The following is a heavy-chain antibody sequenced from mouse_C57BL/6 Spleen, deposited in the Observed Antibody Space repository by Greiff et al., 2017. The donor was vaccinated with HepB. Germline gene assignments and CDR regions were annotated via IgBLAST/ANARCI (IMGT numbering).Heavy chain of an antibody. Sequence: QVQLQQPGTELVKPGASVKLSCKASGYTFTSYWMHWVKQRPGQGLEWIGNINPSNGGTNYNEKFKSKATLTVDKSSSTAYMQLSSLTSEDSPVYYCARWAYGSSYFDYWGQGTTLTVSS. D-gene: IGHD1-1*01. CDR1: GYTFTSYW. CDR3: ARWAYGSSYFDY. J-gene: IGHJ2*01. V-gene: IGHV1-53*01. CDR2: INPSNGGT.